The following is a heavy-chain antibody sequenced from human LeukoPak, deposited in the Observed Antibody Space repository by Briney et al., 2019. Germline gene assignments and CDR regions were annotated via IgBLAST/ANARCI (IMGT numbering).Heavy chain of an antibody. D-gene: IGHD5-12*01. V-gene: IGHV4-4*07. CDR3: ARDLGYSGYQWANGFDY. CDR1: GGSISGYY. CDR2: IYSSGST. Sequence: PSETLSLTCTVSGGSISGYYWSWIRQPAGKGLEWIGRIYSSGSTNYNPSLKSRLTMSVDTSKNQFSQRLNSVTAADTAIYYCARDLGYSGYQWANGFDYWGQGTLVTVSS. J-gene: IGHJ4*02.